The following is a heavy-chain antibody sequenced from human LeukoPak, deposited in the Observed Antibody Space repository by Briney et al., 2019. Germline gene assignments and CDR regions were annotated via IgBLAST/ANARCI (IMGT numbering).Heavy chain of an antibody. CDR2: IRSKANTYAT. V-gene: IGHV3-73*01. D-gene: IGHD5-18*01. CDR3: AKPTVGYTYGPFDH. CDR1: GFTFSGSD. J-gene: IGHJ4*02. Sequence: GGSLRLSCAASGFTFSGSDMHWVRQASGKGLEWVGRIRSKANTYATAYAASVKGRFTISRDDSENTAYLQMNSLRADDTAVFYCAKPTVGYTYGPFDHWGPGILVIVSS.